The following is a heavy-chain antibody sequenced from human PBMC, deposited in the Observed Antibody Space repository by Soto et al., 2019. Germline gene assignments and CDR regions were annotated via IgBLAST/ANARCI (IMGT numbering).Heavy chain of an antibody. V-gene: IGHV5-51*01. CDR1: GYSFTSYW. Sequence: PGESLKISCKGSGYSFTSYWIGWVRQMPGKGLEWMGIIYPGDSDTRYSPSFQGQVTISADKSISTAYLQWSSLKASDTAMYYCARQSSCPTCYYGMDVWGQGTTVTVYS. CDR3: ARQSSCPTCYYGMDV. CDR2: IYPGDSDT. D-gene: IGHD1-26*01. J-gene: IGHJ6*02.